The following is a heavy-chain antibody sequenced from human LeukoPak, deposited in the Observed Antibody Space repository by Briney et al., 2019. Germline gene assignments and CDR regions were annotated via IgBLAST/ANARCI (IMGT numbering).Heavy chain of an antibody. Sequence: ASVKVSCKASGYTFTGYYMHWVRQAPGQGLEWMGWINPSSGGTNYAQKFQGRVTITADKSTSTAYMELSSLRSEDTAVYYCARDHPGSRSYYFDYWGQGTLVTVSS. J-gene: IGHJ4*02. D-gene: IGHD1-26*01. CDR2: INPSSGGT. CDR1: GYTFTGYY. V-gene: IGHV1-2*02. CDR3: ARDHPGSRSYYFDY.